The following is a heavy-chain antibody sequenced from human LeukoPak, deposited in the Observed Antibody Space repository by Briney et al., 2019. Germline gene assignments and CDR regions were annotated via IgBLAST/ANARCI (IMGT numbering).Heavy chain of an antibody. CDR1: GYSFTSYW. D-gene: IGHD2-2*01. V-gene: IGHV5-51*01. J-gene: IGHJ5*02. CDR3: ARHGWYCSSTSCYAGWFDP. CDR2: IYPGDSDT. Sequence: GESLKISCQGSGYSFTSYWIGWVRPMPGKGLEWMGIIYPGDSDTRYSPSFQGQVTISADKSISTAYLQWSSLKASDTAMYYCARHGWYCSSTSCYAGWFDPWGQGTLVTVSS.